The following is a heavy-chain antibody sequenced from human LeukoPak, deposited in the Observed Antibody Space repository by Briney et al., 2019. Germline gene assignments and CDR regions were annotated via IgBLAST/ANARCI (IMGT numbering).Heavy chain of an antibody. D-gene: IGHD3-10*01. CDR2: ISSSGSTI. CDR1: GFTFSSYE. Sequence: PGGSLRLSCAASGFTFSSYEMNWVRQAPGKGLEWVSYISSSGSTIYYADSVKGRFTISRDNAKNSLYLQMNSLRAEDTAVYYCARDRVWFGELLHYYYYMDVWGKGTTVTISS. CDR3: ARDRVWFGELLHYYYYMDV. V-gene: IGHV3-48*03. J-gene: IGHJ6*03.